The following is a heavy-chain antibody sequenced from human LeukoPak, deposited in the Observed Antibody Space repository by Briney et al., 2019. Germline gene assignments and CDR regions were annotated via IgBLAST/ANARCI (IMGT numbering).Heavy chain of an antibody. CDR2: IRYDGSDT. J-gene: IGHJ4*02. CDR3: ARALSSDSGWYYFDF. V-gene: IGHV3-33*01. Sequence: QTGGSLRLSCAAPEFTFRNYGMHWVRQAPGKGLEWVTFIRYDGSDTYYADSVKGRFTISRDNSKNTLYLQMNSLKAEDTALYYCARALSSDSGWYYFDFWGQGTLVTVSS. D-gene: IGHD6-19*01. CDR1: EFTFRNYG.